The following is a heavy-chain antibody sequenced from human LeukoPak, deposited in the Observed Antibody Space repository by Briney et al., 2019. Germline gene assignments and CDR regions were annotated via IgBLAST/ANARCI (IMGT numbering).Heavy chain of an antibody. CDR1: GYILSSYG. CDR3: AKDAYGALDY. CDR2: IRYDGTNQ. J-gene: IGHJ4*02. Sequence: GGSLRLSCTASGYILSSYGIHWVRQAPGKGLHWVTFIRYDGTNQYYADSVKGRFTVSRDNSKNTVCLQMNSLRPDDTAIYYCAKDAYGALDYWGQGTLVTVSS. V-gene: IGHV3-30*02. D-gene: IGHD4-17*01.